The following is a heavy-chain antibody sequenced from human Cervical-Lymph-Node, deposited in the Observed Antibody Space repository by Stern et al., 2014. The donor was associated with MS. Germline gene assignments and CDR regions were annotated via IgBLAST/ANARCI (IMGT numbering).Heavy chain of an antibody. J-gene: IGHJ4*02. Sequence: QLQLQESGPGLVEPSEILSLTCTVSGNSISNSDYYWGWIRQPPGKGLAWIGSVLYGGTTSYHPSLKSRVPLSIDPSKKQFPLRLPSVTAADTAVYYCARYLAGTMLDYWGQGTLVTVS. CDR3: ARYLAGTMLDY. CDR2: VLYGGTT. V-gene: IGHV4-39*01. D-gene: IGHD2-8*01. CDR1: GNSISNSDYY.